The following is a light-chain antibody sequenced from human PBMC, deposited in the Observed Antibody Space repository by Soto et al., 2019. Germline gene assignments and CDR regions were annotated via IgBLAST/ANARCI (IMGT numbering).Light chain of an antibody. CDR3: LQDINYPWT. V-gene: IGKV1-5*03. CDR2: KAS. J-gene: IGKJ1*01. Sequence: DIQMTQSPSTLSASVGDRVTITCRASQSISSWLAWYQQKPGKAPKLLIYKASSLESGVPSRFSGSGSGTEFTLTISSLQPDDFATYSCLQDINYPWTFGQGTKVDIK. CDR1: QSISSW.